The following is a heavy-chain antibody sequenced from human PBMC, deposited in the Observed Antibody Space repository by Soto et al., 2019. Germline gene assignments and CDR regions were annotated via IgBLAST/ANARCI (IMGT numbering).Heavy chain of an antibody. V-gene: IGHV1-46*03. CDR3: ASGLFEYSGYGLDAFDI. J-gene: IGHJ3*02. D-gene: IGHD5-12*01. Sequence: ASVKVSCKASGYTFINYYMHWVRQAPGQGLEWMGIINPSGGSTRYAQKFQGRVTMTRDTSTRPVYMELSSLRSEDTAVYYCASGLFEYSGYGLDAFDIWGQGAMVTVSS. CDR2: INPSGGST. CDR1: GYTFINYY.